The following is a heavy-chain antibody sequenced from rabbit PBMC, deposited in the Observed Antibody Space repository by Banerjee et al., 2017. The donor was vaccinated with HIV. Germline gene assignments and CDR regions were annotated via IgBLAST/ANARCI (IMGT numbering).Heavy chain of an antibody. CDR3: ARDLAGVIGWNFNL. CDR1: GFSFSSSYW. V-gene: IGHV1S40*01. D-gene: IGHD4-1*01. CDR2: IATGSSGST. J-gene: IGHJ4*01. Sequence: QSLEESGGGLVKPGASLTLTCTASGFSFSSSYWIRWVRQAPGKGLEWIAYIATGSSGSTAYANWAKGRFTISKTSSTTVTLQMTSLTAADTATYFCARDLAGVIGWNFNLWGQGTLVTVS.